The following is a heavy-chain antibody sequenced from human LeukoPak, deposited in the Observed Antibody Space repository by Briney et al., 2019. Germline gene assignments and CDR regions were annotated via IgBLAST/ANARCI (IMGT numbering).Heavy chain of an antibody. D-gene: IGHD3-22*01. CDR1: GGSISSYY. J-gene: IGHJ4*02. CDR3: ARRTYFYDSSGYYFDY. Sequence: PSETLSLTCTVSGGSISSYYWSWIRQPPGKGLECIGYIYYSGSTNYNPSLKSRVTISVDASKNQFSLKLSSVTAADTAVYYCARRTYFYDSSGYYFDYWGQGTLVTVSS. V-gene: IGHV4-59*01. CDR2: IYYSGST.